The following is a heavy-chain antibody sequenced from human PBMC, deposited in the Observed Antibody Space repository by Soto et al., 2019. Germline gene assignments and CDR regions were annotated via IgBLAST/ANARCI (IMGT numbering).Heavy chain of an antibody. D-gene: IGHD5-12*01. Sequence: PSETLSLTCAVYGGSFSGYYWSWIRQPPGKGLEWIGEINHSGSTNYNPSLKSRVTISIDTSKNQFSLKLSSVTAADTAVYYCAKEYNGEPMDVWSTGTTVTVSS. V-gene: IGHV4-34*01. J-gene: IGHJ6*03. CDR3: AKEYNGEPMDV. CDR2: INHSGST. CDR1: GGSFSGYY.